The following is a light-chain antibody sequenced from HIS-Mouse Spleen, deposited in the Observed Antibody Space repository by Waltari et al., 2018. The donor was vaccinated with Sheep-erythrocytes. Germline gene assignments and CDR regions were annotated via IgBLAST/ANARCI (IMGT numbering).Light chain of an antibody. CDR3: CSYAGSYNHV. J-gene: IGLJ1*01. Sequence: QSVLTQPPSASGTPGQRVTISCSGSSSNIGSNYVYWYQQLPGTAPKLLIYGNNQRPSGVPDRFSGSKSGTSASLAISGLRSEDEADYYCCSYAGSYNHVFATGTKVTVL. CDR1: SSNIGSNY. CDR2: GNN. V-gene: IGLV1-47*01.